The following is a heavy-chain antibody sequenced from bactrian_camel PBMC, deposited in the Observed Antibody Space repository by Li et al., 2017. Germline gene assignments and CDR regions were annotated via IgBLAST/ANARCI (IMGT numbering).Heavy chain of an antibody. CDR1: TYTYSGRC. CDR2: IYTGGGSY. D-gene: IGHD1*01. V-gene: IGHV3S1*01. CDR3: AADRDDHWNTVAGRIRACIVTVDDEDFRY. Sequence: QVQMVESGGGSVQAGGSLNLSCVASTYTYSGRCIGWFRQAPGQDREAVASIYTGGGSYWYSDSVKGRFTISQDKTKNTVFLEMNSLKSEDTALYYCAADRDDHWNTVAGRIRACIVTVDDEDFRYWGQGTQVTVS. J-gene: IGHJ6*01.